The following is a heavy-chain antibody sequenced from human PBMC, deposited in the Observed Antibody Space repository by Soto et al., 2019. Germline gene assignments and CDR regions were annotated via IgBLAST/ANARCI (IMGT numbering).Heavy chain of an antibody. V-gene: IGHV4-31*03. D-gene: IGHD2-2*01. J-gene: IGHJ6*02. CDR2: IYYSGST. Sequence: QVQLQESGPGLVKPSQTLSLTCTVSGGSISSGGYYWSWIRQHPGKGLEWSGYIYYSGSTYYNPSLKSRITISVDTSKNQFSLKLSSVTAADTAVYYCARDQRRGYCSSTSCYYYYYYGMDVWGQGTTVTVSS. CDR1: GGSISSGGYY. CDR3: ARDQRRGYCSSTSCYYYYYYGMDV.